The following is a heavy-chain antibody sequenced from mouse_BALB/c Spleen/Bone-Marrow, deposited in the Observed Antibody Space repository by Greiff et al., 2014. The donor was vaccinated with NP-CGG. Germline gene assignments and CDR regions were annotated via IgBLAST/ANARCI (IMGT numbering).Heavy chain of an antibody. Sequence: QVQLQQPGAELMKPGASVKISCKATGYTFSHYWIEWVKQRPGHGLEWIGEILPGTGSTKYNEKFKGKATITADTSSSTAYMQLSSLTSEDSAVYYCTRSLRRHFDYWGQGTTLTVSS. J-gene: IGHJ2*01. V-gene: IGHV1-9*01. CDR1: GYTFSHYW. CDR2: ILPGTGST. D-gene: IGHD1-2*01. CDR3: TRSLRRHFDY.